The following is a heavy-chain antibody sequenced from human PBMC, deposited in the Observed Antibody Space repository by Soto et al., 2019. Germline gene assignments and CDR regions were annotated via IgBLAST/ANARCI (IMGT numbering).Heavy chain of an antibody. D-gene: IGHD2-21*02. Sequence: QVQLVQSGAEVRKPGSSVEDSCMASGSTFSSYTVNWVRQAPGQGLEWIGRIIPVLGVTHYARRFQGRVTITADRSRKTAYMELTSLTSEDTAVYYCARRRYCGVDCYNKFYYGMAVWGQGTTVTVSS. CDR2: IIPVLGVT. V-gene: IGHV1-69*02. CDR1: GSTFSSYT. CDR3: ARRRYCGVDCYNKFYYGMAV. J-gene: IGHJ6*02.